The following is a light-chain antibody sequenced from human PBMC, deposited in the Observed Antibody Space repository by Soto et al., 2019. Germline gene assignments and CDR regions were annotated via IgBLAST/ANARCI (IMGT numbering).Light chain of an antibody. V-gene: IGKV1-39*01. CDR2: AAS. J-gene: IGKJ1*01. Sequence: DIQVTQSPSSLSASVGDRVTITCRASQNINNYLNWYQQKPGKAPKLLIYAASSLQSGVPSRFSGSGSGTDFTLTISSLQPEDFETYYDLQSLSTLLSFGKGTKVHIX. CDR1: QNINNY. CDR3: LQSLSTLLS.